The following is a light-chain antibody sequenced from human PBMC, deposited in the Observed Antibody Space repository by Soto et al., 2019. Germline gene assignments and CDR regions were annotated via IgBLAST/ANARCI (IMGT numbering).Light chain of an antibody. Sequence: DIQLTQSPSFLSASVGDRVTITCRASQGVSSDLAWYQQKPGKAPHLLIFAASTLQSGVPSRFSGSGSGTEFTLTIGSLQPEDFSTYYCQQLNSYPLTFGGGTKVEIK. CDR3: QQLNSYPLT. CDR1: QGVSSD. J-gene: IGKJ4*01. CDR2: AAS. V-gene: IGKV1-9*01.